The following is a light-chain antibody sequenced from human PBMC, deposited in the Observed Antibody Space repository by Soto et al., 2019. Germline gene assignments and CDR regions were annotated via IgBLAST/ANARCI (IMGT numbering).Light chain of an antibody. CDR3: CSYAGGTPSLV. CDR2: EGS. J-gene: IGLJ3*02. V-gene: IGLV2-23*01. CDR1: NSDVGGYNL. Sequence: QSALTQPASVSGSPGQSITISCTGTNSDVGGYNLVSWYQQYPGRAPKLMIYEGSKRPSGVSNRFSGSKSGNTASLTISGLQAEDEGSYYCCSYAGGTPSLVFGGGTKLTVL.